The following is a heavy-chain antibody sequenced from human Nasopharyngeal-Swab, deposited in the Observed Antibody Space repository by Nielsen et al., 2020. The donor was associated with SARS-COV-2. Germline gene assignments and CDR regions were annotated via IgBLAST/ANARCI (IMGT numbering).Heavy chain of an antibody. D-gene: IGHD6-19*01. CDR3: ARAEVAGTWTALGAYYYYGMDV. J-gene: IGHJ6*02. Sequence: SLKISCAASGFTFDDYAMHWVRQAPGKGLEWVSGISWNSGSIGYADSVKGRFTISRDNSKNTLYLQMNSLRAEDTAVYYCARAEVAGTWTALGAYYYYGMDVWGQGTTVTVSS. V-gene: IGHV3-9*01. CDR1: GFTFDDYA. CDR2: ISWNSGSI.